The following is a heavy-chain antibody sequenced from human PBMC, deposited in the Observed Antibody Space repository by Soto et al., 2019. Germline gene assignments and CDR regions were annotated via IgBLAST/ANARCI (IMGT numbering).Heavy chain of an antibody. CDR2: IYYSGST. D-gene: IGHD3-3*01. CDR1: GGSISSYY. J-gene: IGHJ4*02. V-gene: IGHV4-59*01. Sequence: NPSETLSLTCTVSGGSISSYYWSWIRQPPGKGLEWIGYIYYSGSTNYNPSLKSRVTITVDTSKNQFSLKLSSVTAADTAVYYCARMSSGYDFWSGRTRRTYYFDYWGQGTLVTVSS. CDR3: ARMSSGYDFWSGRTRRTYYFDY.